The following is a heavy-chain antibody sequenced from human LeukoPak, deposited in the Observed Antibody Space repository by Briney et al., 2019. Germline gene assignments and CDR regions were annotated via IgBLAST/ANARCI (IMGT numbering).Heavy chain of an antibody. V-gene: IGHV3-74*01. CDR2: IDNGGSTT. Sequence: GGSLRLSCAASGFTFSTYWMHWIRQAPGKGLVWVSRIDNGGSTTLYADSVRGRFIISRDNAKNTLYLQMNSLRPEDTAIYYCARVRSDYSSSSPPDYWGQGTPVTVSS. D-gene: IGHD6-6*01. J-gene: IGHJ4*02. CDR3: ARVRSDYSSSSPPDY. CDR1: GFTFSTYW.